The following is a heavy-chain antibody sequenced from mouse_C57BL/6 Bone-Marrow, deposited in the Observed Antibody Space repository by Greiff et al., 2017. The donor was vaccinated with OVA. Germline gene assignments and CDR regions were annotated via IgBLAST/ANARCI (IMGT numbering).Heavy chain of an antibody. Sequence: QVQLQQPGAELVKPGASVKLSCKASGYTFTSYWMHWVKQRPGRGVEWIGRIDPNSGGTKYNEKFKSKATLTVDKPSSTAYMQLSSLTSEDSAVYYCAKDYDGLCLGFAYWCQGTLVTVSA. CDR3: AKDYDGLCLGFAY. J-gene: IGHJ3*01. CDR1: GYTFTSYW. D-gene: IGHD2-4*01. V-gene: IGHV1-72*01. CDR2: IDPNSGGT.